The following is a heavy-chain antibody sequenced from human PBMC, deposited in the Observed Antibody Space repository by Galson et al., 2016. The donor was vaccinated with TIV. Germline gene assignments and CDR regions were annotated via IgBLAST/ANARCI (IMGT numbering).Heavy chain of an antibody. CDR1: GFTFSSYA. V-gene: IGHV3-23*01. Sequence: SLRLSCAASGFTFSSYALNWVRQAPGMGLEWVSAISGGGRTNYADSVKGRFTISRDNPKNTLYLQMSSLRSEDTAVYYCARVFLSYSFDYWGQGTLVTVSA. J-gene: IGHJ4*02. D-gene: IGHD2/OR15-2a*01. CDR3: ARVFLSYSFDY. CDR2: ISGGGRT.